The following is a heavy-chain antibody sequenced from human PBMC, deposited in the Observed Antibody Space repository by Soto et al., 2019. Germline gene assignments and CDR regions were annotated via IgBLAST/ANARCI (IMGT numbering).Heavy chain of an antibody. CDR2: IYYSGST. D-gene: IGHD1-26*01. V-gene: IGHV4-31*03. J-gene: IGHJ4*02. CDR3: ARLGGSYAVPHFDY. CDR1: GDSISRGGYY. Sequence: SETRSLDCTVSGDSISRGGYYWSWIRQHPGKGLEWIGYIYYSGSTYYNPSLKSRVTISVDTSKNQFSLKLSSVTAADTAVYYCARLGGSYAVPHFDYWGQGTLVTVSS.